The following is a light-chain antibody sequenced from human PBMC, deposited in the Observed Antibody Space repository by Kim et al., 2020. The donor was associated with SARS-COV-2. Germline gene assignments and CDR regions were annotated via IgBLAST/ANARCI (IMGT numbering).Light chain of an antibody. CDR1: RGVTSNY. V-gene: IGKV3-20*01. CDR2: IAS. Sequence: EIVLTQSPGTLSLSPGEKATLSCRASRGVTSNYLAWYQRKPGQAPRLLIYIASSRATGIPDRFSGSGSGTEFTLTISRLEPEDFAVYYCHQYGSPPSTFGQGTRLEIK. CDR3: HQYGSPPST. J-gene: IGKJ5*01.